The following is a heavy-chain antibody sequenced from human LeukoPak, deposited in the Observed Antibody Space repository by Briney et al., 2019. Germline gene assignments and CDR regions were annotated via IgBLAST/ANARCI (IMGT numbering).Heavy chain of an antibody. CDR1: GGSISSGSHH. CDR3: ARHDGRSGGTMGALDS. V-gene: IGHV4-39*01. CDR2: IYDGRTI. D-gene: IGHD4-23*01. J-gene: IGHJ4*02. Sequence: PSETPSLTCTVSGGSISSGSHHWGWFRQSPGKGLEWIGSIYDGRTIYYNPSLNSRVTISAVTSKNQFSLQLNSVTAADTAVYYCARHDGRSGGTMGALDSWGQGSLVTVSS.